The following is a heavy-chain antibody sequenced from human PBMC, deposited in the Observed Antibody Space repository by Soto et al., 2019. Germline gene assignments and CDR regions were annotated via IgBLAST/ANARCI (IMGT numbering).Heavy chain of an antibody. CDR1: GFTFSNAW. J-gene: IGHJ5*02. V-gene: IGHV3-15*01. CDR3: TTVFLGWFDP. D-gene: IGHD2-21*01. Sequence: EVQLVESGGGLVKPGGSLRLSCAASGFTFSNAWMSWVRQAPGKGLEWVGRIKGKTDGGTTDYAAPVKGRFTISRDDSKNTLYLQMNSLKTEDTAVYYCTTVFLGWFDPWGQGTLVTVSS. CDR2: IKGKTDGGTT.